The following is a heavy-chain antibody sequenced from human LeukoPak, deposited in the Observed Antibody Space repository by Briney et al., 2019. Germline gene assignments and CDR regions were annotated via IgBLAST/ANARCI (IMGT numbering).Heavy chain of an antibody. V-gene: IGHV4-59*07. CDR3: ASSERAGVNARMAYSI. J-gene: IGHJ4*02. CDR2: KHYSGSA. CDR1: GGSISSYY. D-gene: IGHD2-21*01. Sequence: PSDTLSLMCSLSGGSISSYYWRWLRQPPGRGVEWGGYKHYSGSASYSCFLKSRITKSLDMPKNQIALTLSSLTAADSAVNYCASSERAGVNARMAYSIWGQGTLVTVSS.